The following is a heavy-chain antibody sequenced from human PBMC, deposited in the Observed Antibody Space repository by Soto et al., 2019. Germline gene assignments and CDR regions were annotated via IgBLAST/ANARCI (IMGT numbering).Heavy chain of an antibody. V-gene: IGHV1-18*01. CDR2: ISAHNGNT. J-gene: IGHJ4*02. CDR1: GYAFTTYG. D-gene: IGHD1-1*01. Sequence: QVDLVQSGAEVKKPGASVKVSCKGSGYAFTTYGITWVRQAPGQGLEWMGWISAHNGNTNYAQKLQGRVTVTRDTSTSTAYMELRSLRSDDTAVYYCARGRYGDYWGQGPLVTVSS. CDR3: ARGRYGDY.